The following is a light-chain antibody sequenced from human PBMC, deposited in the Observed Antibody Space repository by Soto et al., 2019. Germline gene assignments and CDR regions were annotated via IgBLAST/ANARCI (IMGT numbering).Light chain of an antibody. CDR2: GAS. CDR3: QQYSKWPLT. J-gene: IGKJ4*01. Sequence: EIAVTQSPDTLSVSPGDRATLSCRASQGVRSDLAWYQQKAGQSPRLLIYGASTRAAETPARFSGSGSETEFTLTTSSLQSEDFAVYYCQQYSKWPLTFGGGTKVDIK. CDR1: QGVRSD. V-gene: IGKV3-15*01.